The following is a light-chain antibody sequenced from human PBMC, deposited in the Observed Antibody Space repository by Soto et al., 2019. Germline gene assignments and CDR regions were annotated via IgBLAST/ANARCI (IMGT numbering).Light chain of an antibody. Sequence: QSVLTQPVSVSGSPGQSITISCTGASTDVDGYDYVSWYQQHPGQAPKLMIYDVNNRPSGVSYRFSGSKSGDTASLTISGLQAEDDADYYCSSYTRSAPFYVFGTGTKVPVL. CDR2: DVN. CDR1: STDVDGYDY. J-gene: IGLJ1*01. V-gene: IGLV2-14*03. CDR3: SSYTRSAPFYV.